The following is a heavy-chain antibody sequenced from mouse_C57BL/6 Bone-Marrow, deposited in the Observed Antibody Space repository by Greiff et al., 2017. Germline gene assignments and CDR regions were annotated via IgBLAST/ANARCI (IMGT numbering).Heavy chain of an antibody. CDR1: GYSITSGYY. V-gene: IGHV3-6*01. CDR3: ARDARDY. Sequence: VQLKESGPGLVKPSQSLSLTCSVTGYSITSGYYWNWIRQFPGNKLEWMGYISYDGSNNYNPSLKNRISITRDTSKNQFFLKLNSVTTEDTATYYCARDARDYWGQGTAVTVSS. CDR2: ISYDGSN. J-gene: IGHJ4*01.